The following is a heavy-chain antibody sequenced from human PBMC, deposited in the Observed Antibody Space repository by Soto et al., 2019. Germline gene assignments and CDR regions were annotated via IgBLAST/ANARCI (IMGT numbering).Heavy chain of an antibody. CDR2: ISAYNGDT. CDR3: ARDVARDRQYSASDCGLEY. CDR1: GYSFTSYG. J-gene: IGHJ4*02. Sequence: QVQLVQSGGGVKKPGASVKVSCKASGYSFTSYGFTWVRQAPGQGLEWMGWISAYNGDTDYAQKLQVRVIMTTDTSTTTGYMELRGLTFDDTAIYYCARDVARDRQYSASDCGLEYWGQGTLVTVSS. V-gene: IGHV1-18*01. D-gene: IGHD5-12*01.